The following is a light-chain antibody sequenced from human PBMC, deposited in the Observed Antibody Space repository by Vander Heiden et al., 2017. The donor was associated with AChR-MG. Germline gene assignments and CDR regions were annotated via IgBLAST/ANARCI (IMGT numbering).Light chain of an antibody. Sequence: QSVLTQPPSASGTTGQRVTISCSGSIANIGSNTVNWYQQLPGTAHKLRSYSNNQRPSGVPDRFSGSKSGTSASLAISGLQSEDEADYYWAAWDDSLNGWVFGGGTKLTVL. CDR3: AAWDDSLNGWV. V-gene: IGLV1-44*01. CDR2: SNN. CDR1: IANIGSNT. J-gene: IGLJ3*02.